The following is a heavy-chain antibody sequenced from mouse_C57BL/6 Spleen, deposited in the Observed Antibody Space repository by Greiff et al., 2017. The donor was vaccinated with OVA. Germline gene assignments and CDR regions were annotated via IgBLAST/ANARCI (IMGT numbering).Heavy chain of an antibody. CDR1: GYTFTSYW. D-gene: IGHD2-2*01. V-gene: IGHV1-64*01. J-gene: IGHJ3*01. CDR3: AREGGYGGWCAY. CDR2: IHPNSGST. Sequence: VQLQQSGAELVKPGASVKLSCKASGYTFTSYWMHWVKQRPGQGLEWIGMIHPNSGSTNYNEKFKSKATLTVDKSSSTAYMQLSSLTSEDSAVYYCAREGGYGGWCAYWGQGTLVTVSA.